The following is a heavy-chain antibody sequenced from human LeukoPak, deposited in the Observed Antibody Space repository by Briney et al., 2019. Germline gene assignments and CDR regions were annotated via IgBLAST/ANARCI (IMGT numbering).Heavy chain of an antibody. D-gene: IGHD2-15*01. CDR3: ARDLARYCSGGSCHDAFDI. CDR1: GYTFTSYG. CDR2: ISAYNGNT. Sequence: GASVKVSCKASGYTFTSYGISWVRQAPGQGLGWMGWISAYNGNTNYAQKLQGRVTMTTDTSTSTAYMELRSLRSDDTAVYYCARDLARYCSGGSCHDAFDIWGQGTMVTVSS. J-gene: IGHJ3*02. V-gene: IGHV1-18*01.